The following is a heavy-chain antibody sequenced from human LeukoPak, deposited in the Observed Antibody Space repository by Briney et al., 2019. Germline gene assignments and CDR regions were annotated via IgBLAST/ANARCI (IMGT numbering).Heavy chain of an antibody. Sequence: SETLSLTCTVSGGSISSYYWSWIRQPPGKGLEWIGYIYYSGSTNYNPSLKSRVTISVDTSKNQFSLKLCSVTAADTAVYYCARTRYFDWFIFDYWGQGTLVTVSS. CDR3: ARTRYFDWFIFDY. CDR2: IYYSGST. V-gene: IGHV4-59*01. J-gene: IGHJ4*02. D-gene: IGHD3-9*01. CDR1: GGSISSYY.